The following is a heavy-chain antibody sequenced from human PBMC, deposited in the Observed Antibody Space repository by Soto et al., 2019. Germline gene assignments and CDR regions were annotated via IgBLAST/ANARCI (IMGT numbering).Heavy chain of an antibody. D-gene: IGHD3-10*01. CDR3: AKDPAPYYYGSGII. V-gene: IGHV3-23*01. CDR2: ISGSGGST. J-gene: IGHJ4*02. CDR1: GFTFSSYA. Sequence: VGSLRLSCAASGFTFSSYAMSWVRQAPGKGLEWVSAISGSGGSTYYADSVKGRFTISRDNSKNTLYLQMNSLRAEDTAVYYCAKDPAPYYYGSGIIWGQGTLVTVSS.